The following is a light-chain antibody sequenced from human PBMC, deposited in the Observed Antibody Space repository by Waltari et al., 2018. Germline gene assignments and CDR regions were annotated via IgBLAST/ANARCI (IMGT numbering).Light chain of an antibody. Sequence: SSELTQDPAVSVALGQTVRSTCKGASRRTYYVSWFHQKPGQAPALVIYGKNNRPSGFPDRFSASSSGSTASLTILGAQAEDEADYYCHSRDSSCNVLIGGGTKLTVV. CDR2: GKN. CDR1: SRRTYY. J-gene: IGLJ2*01. CDR3: HSRDSSCNVL. V-gene: IGLV3-19*01.